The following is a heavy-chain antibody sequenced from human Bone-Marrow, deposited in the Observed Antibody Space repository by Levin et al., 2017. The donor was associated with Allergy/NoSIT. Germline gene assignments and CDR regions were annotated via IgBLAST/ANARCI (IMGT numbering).Heavy chain of an antibody. CDR2: IYHSGST. V-gene: IGHV4-59*01. CDR3: ARGGIVVAARFFDY. J-gene: IGHJ4*02. D-gene: IGHD6-13*01. CDR1: GGSFTSYY. Sequence: SQTLSLTCTVSGGSFTSYYWSWIRQPPGKGLEWIGFIYHSGSTNYNPSLRSRVTISVDTSKNQFSLKLNSVTAADTAVYYCARGGIVVAARFFDYWGQGTLVTVSS.